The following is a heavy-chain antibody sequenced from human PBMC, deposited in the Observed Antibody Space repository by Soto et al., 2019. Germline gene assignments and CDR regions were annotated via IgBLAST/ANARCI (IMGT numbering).Heavy chain of an antibody. CDR2: IYWNDDK. CDR3: ARGVATLPVFAFDV. J-gene: IGHJ3*01. D-gene: IGHD6-6*01. V-gene: IGHV2-5*01. Sequence: QITLKGSGPTLVQPTQTLTLTCSLSGSSLRMSGVALGWLRQPPGTSLEWLALIYWNDDKHYSPSLKGRLNITKDTSKNRAVLTMTNMDPVDTATYYCARGVATLPVFAFDVWGQGTMVTVSS. CDR1: GSSLRMSGVA.